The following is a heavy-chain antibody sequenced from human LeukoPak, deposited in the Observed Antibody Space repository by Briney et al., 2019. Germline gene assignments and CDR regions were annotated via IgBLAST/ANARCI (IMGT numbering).Heavy chain of an antibody. Sequence: GGSLRLSCAASGFTFSSYAMSCVRQAPGKAREWGSAISGSGGSTYYADSVKGRFTISRDNYKNTLYLQMNSLRAEDTAVYYCATAPPYCGGGCYSASDWFDPWGQGTLVTVSS. CDR1: GFTFSSYA. CDR3: ATAPPYCGGGCYSASDWFDP. CDR2: ISGSGGST. J-gene: IGHJ5*02. D-gene: IGHD2-21*02. V-gene: IGHV3-23*01.